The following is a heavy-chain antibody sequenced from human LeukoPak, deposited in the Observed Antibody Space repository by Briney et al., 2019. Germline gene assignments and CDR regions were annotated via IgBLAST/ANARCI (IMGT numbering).Heavy chain of an antibody. J-gene: IGHJ4*02. CDR3: ARDQPYPGYGYFDY. Sequence: GGSLRLSCAASGFTFSSYSMNWVRQAPGKGLEWVSSISSSSSYKYYTDSVKGRFTISRDNAKSSLYLQMNSLRAEDTAVYYCARDQPYPGYGYFDYWGQGTLVTVSS. D-gene: IGHD5-18*01. CDR2: ISSSSSYK. V-gene: IGHV3-21*01. CDR1: GFTFSSYS.